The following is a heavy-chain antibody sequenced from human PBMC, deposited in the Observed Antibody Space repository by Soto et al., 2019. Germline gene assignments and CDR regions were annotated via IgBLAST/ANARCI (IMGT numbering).Heavy chain of an antibody. V-gene: IGHV1-46*01. CDR1: GYTFTSYY. Sequence: GASVKVSCKASGYTFTSYYMHWVRQAPGQGLEWMGIINPSGGSTSYAQKFQGRVTMTRDTSTSTVYMELSSLRSDDTAVYYCARQSLAVVLDPWGPGTLVTVFS. CDR3: ARQSLAVVLDP. J-gene: IGHJ5*02. D-gene: IGHD6-19*01. CDR2: INPSGGST.